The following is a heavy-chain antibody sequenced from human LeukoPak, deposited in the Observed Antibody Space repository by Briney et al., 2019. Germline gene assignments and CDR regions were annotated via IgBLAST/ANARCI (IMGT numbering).Heavy chain of an antibody. D-gene: IGHD3/OR15-3a*01. J-gene: IGHJ3*02. CDR2: IKQDGSEK. CDR1: GFTFSSYW. Sequence: GGSLRLSCAASGFTFSSYWMSWVRQAPGKGLEWVANIKQDGSEKYYVDSVKGRFTISRDNAKNSLYLQMNSLRAEDTAVYYCARLRTGYQYDAFDIWGQGTMVTVSS. V-gene: IGHV3-7*01. CDR3: ARLRTGYQYDAFDI.